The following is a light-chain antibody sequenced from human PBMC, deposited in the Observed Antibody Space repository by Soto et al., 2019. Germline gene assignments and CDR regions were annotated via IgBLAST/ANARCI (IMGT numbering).Light chain of an antibody. CDR2: GAS. Sequence: EIVLTQSPDTLSLSPGERATLSCRASQSIGRNYLAWYQQKPGQAPRLLIHGASSRATDLPGRFSGSGSGTDFTLTTSTLEPEDFAVYYGQHYAKSPFTFGQGTRLEIK. V-gene: IGKV3-20*01. CDR3: QHYAKSPFT. J-gene: IGKJ5*01. CDR1: QSIGRNY.